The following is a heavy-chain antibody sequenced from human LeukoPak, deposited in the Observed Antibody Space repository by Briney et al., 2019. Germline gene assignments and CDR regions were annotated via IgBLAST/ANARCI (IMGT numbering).Heavy chain of an antibody. CDR3: ARMATGRAFDI. CDR1: GYTFTSYY. V-gene: IGHV1-46*01. CDR2: INPSGGST. J-gene: IGHJ3*02. Sequence: GASVKVSCKASGYTFTSYYMHWVRQAPGQGLEWMGIINPSGGSTSYAQKFQGRVTMTRDTSISTAYMELSRLRSDDTAVYYCARMATGRAFDIWGQGTMVTVSS. D-gene: IGHD5-12*01.